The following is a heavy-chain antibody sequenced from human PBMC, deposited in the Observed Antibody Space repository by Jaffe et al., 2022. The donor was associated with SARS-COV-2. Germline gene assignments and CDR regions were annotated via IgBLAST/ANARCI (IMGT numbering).Heavy chain of an antibody. J-gene: IGHJ3*02. Sequence: EVQLLESGGGLVQPGGSLRLSCAASGFTFSSYAMNWVRQAPGKGLEWISSISRSGGSTYYADSVKDRFTISRDNSINTLYLQVNSLRAEDTAVYYCATHGITYYPIWGQGTMVTVSS. CDR1: GFTFSSYA. V-gene: IGHV3-23*01. CDR2: ISRSGGST. CDR3: ATHGITYYPI. D-gene: IGHD3-22*01.